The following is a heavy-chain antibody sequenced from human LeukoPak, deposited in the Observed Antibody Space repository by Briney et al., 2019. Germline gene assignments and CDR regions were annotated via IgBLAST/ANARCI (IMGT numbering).Heavy chain of an antibody. CDR2: IYYSGST. V-gene: IGHV4-59*08. CDR3: ARGARAGYNLEPFDY. D-gene: IGHD5-24*01. Sequence: KASETLSLTCTVSGGSMSSYYWSWIRQPPGKGLEWIGNIYYSGSTKYNPSLKSRVTISVDTSKNQFSLKLSSVTAADTAVYYCARGARAGYNLEPFDYWGQGTLVTVSS. J-gene: IGHJ4*02. CDR1: GGSMSSYY.